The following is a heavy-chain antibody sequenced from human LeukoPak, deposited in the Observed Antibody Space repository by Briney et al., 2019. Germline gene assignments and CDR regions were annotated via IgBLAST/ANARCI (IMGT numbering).Heavy chain of an antibody. CDR1: GYTFIYYG. J-gene: IGHJ3*02. CDR3: ARDGAVGGAFDI. V-gene: IGHV1-18*01. CDR2: ISVYNGNT. Sequence: ASVKVSCKASGYTFIYYGISWVRQAPGQGLEWMGWISVYNGNTNYAQKLQGRVTMTTDTSTSTAYMELRSLRSDDTAVYYCARDGAVGGAFDIWGQGTMVTVSS. D-gene: IGHD3-16*01.